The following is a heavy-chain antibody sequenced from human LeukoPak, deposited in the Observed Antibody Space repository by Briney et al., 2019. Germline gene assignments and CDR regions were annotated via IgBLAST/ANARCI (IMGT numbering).Heavy chain of an antibody. CDR2: IHSGGNT. CDR1: GFTFSSNY. J-gene: IGHJ4*02. D-gene: IGHD1-26*01. Sequence: PGGSLRLSCAASGFTFSSNYMSWVRQAPGKGVEWVSVIHSGGNTYYADSVNGRFTISRDNSKNTLYLQMNSLRAEDTAVYYCARTSGSLYPGYFDFWGQGTLVTVSS. V-gene: IGHV3-66*02. CDR3: ARTSGSLYPGYFDF.